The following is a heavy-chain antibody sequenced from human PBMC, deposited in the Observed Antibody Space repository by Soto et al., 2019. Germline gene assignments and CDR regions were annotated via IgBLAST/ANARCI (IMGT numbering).Heavy chain of an antibody. Sequence: EVQLVESGGGLVQPGGSLRLSCAASGFTFSSYCMSWVRQAPGKGLEWVANIKQDGSEKYYVDSVKGRFTISRDNAKNSLYLQMNSLRAEDTAVYYCAKEGWYYYMDVWGKGTTVTVSS. CDR2: IKQDGSEK. J-gene: IGHJ6*03. CDR3: AKEGWYYYMDV. D-gene: IGHD2-15*01. CDR1: GFTFSSYC. V-gene: IGHV3-7*01.